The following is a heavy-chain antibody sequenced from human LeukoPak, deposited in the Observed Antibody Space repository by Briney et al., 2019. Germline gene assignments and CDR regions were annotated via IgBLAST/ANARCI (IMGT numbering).Heavy chain of an antibody. J-gene: IGHJ4*02. CDR2: ISSSSSTI. CDR3: VRFRGYSSSWYGPKAFDY. D-gene: IGHD6-13*01. CDR1: GFTFSSYS. Sequence: PGGSLRLSCAASGFTFSSYSMNWVRQAPRKGLEWVSYISSSSSTIYYADSVKGRFTISRDNAKNSLYLQMNSLRAEDTALYYCVRFRGYSSSWYGPKAFDYWGQGTLVTVSS. V-gene: IGHV3-48*04.